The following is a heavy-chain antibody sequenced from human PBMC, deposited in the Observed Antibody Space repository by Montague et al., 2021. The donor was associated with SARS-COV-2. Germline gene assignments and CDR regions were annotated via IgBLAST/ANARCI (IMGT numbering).Heavy chain of an antibody. CDR1: GDSTSCPNCY. CDR3: ARHRNYGDHSLDNWFHP. V-gene: IGHV4-39*01. CDR2: IYNSGTT. D-gene: IGHD4-17*01. J-gene: IGHJ5*02. Sequence: SETLSLTCTVSGDSTSCPNCYWGWTRQPPGKGLDWIGTIYNSGTTYYNPSLKSRLTISIDTSKNQFSLKLSSVTAADTAVYYCARHRNYGDHSLDNWFHPWGQGTLATVSS.